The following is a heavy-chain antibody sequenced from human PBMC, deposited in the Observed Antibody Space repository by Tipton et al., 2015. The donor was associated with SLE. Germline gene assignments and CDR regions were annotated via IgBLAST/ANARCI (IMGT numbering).Heavy chain of an antibody. CDR3: AREAQLGANWFDP. V-gene: IGHV4-39*07. CDR1: GGSISTTGYY. D-gene: IGHD3-10*01. J-gene: IGHJ5*02. Sequence: TLSLTCTVSGGSISTTGYYWGWIRQPPGKGLEWIANIYHDGSSYYSPPLQSRVTISIDTSKNQFSLRLKSMTAADTAVYFCAREAQLGANWFDPWGQGLLVTVSS. CDR2: IYHDGSS.